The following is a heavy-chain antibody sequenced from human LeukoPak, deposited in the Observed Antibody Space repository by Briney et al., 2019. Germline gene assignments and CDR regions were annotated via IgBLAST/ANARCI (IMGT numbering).Heavy chain of an antibody. CDR1: GGSISSSNW. CDR2: IYHSGST. V-gene: IGHV4-4*02. CDR3: ARNVEYGDYGYGSQDV. D-gene: IGHD4-17*01. J-gene: IGHJ6*02. Sequence: PSETLSLTCAVSGGSISSSNWWSWVRQPPGKGLEWIGEIYHSGSTNYNPSLKSRVTISVDKSKNQFSLKLSSVTAADTAVYYCARNVEYGDYGYGSQDVWGQGTTVTVSS.